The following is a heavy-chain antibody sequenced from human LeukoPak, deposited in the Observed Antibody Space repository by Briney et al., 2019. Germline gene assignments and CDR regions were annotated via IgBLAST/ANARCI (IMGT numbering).Heavy chain of an antibody. CDR2: INPSGGST. Sequence: ASVKVSCKASGYTFTSYYMHWVRQAPGQGLEWMGMINPSGGSTSYAQKFQGRVTMTRDTSTSTVYMELSSLRSGDTAVYYCARDGPRDGYNYEFDYWGQGTLVTVSS. CDR1: GYTFTSYY. J-gene: IGHJ4*02. V-gene: IGHV1-46*01. D-gene: IGHD5-24*01. CDR3: ARDGPRDGYNYEFDY.